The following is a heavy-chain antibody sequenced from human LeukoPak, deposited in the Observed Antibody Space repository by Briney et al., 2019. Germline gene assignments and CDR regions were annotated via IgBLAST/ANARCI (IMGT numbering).Heavy chain of an antibody. D-gene: IGHD2-2*01. CDR1: GGSISSYY. J-gene: IGHJ5*02. V-gene: IGHV4-34*01. CDR3: ARGLPDIVVVPAATRPPIWFDP. Sequence: PSETLSLTCTVSGGSISSYYWSWIRQPPGRGLEWIGEINHSGSTNYNPSLKSRVTISVDTSKNQFSLKLSSVTAADTAVYYCARGLPDIVVVPAATRPPIWFDPWGQGTLVTVSS. CDR2: INHSGST.